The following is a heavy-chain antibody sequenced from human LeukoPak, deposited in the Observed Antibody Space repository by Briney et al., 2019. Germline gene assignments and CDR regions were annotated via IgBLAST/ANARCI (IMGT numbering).Heavy chain of an antibody. Sequence: SVKVSCKASGGTFSSYAISWVRQAPGQGLEWMGGIIPIFGTANYAQKFQGRVTITTDESTSTAYMELSSLRSEDTAVYYCARAPYDFWSGYYSGGGRGQKDYYYYYMDVWGKGTTVTVSS. CDR2: IIPIFGTA. V-gene: IGHV1-69*05. J-gene: IGHJ6*03. D-gene: IGHD3-3*01. CDR1: GGTFSSYA. CDR3: ARAPYDFWSGYYSGGGRGQKDYYYYYMDV.